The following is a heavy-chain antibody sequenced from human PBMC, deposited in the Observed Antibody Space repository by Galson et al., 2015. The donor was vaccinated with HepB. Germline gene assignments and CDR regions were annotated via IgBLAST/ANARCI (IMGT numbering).Heavy chain of an antibody. CDR3: AKDQEGAFDI. V-gene: IGHV3-23*01. CDR1: GFTFSSYA. CDR2: ISGTGGST. Sequence: LRLSCAASGFTFSSYAMSWVRQAPGKGLEWASAISGTGGSTYYADSVKGRFHISRDKSKNTLYLQMNSLRAEDTAVYYCAKDQEGAFDIWGQGTMATVSS. J-gene: IGHJ3*02.